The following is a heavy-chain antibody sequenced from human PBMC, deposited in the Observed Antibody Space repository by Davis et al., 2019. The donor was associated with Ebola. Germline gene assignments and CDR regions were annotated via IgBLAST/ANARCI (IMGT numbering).Heavy chain of an antibody. CDR1: GGSISSSNW. V-gene: IGHV4-4*02. J-gene: IGHJ4*02. CDR3: ARGNGYYTRDFDY. CDR2: IYHSGST. D-gene: IGHD3-3*01. Sequence: SETLSLTCTVSGGSISSSNWWSWVRQPPGKGLEWIGEIYHSGSTNYNPSLKSRVTISVDTSKNQFSLKLSSVTAADTAVYYCARGNGYYTRDFDYWGQGTLVTVSS.